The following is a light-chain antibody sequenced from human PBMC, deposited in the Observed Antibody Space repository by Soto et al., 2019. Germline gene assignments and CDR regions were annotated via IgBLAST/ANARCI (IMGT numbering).Light chain of an antibody. Sequence: QSVLTQPPSASGTPGQRVTISCSGRSSNIGSKPVNWYQQLPGAAPKLLIYTNNQRPSGVPVRFSGSKSGTSASLAISGLQSEDEADYYCATWDVGLNVWLFGGGTKVTVL. V-gene: IGLV1-44*01. CDR2: TNN. CDR1: SSNIGSKP. J-gene: IGLJ3*02. CDR3: ATWDVGLNVWL.